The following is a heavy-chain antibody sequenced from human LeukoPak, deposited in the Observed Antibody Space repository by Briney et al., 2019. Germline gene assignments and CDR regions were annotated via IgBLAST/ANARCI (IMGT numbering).Heavy chain of an antibody. V-gene: IGHV3-23*01. CDR2: ISSSGGAT. J-gene: IGHJ4*02. CDR1: GFTFSTFA. Sequence: PGGSLRLSCAASGFTFSTFAMSWVRRAPGKGLEWVSSISSSGGATYYADSVKGRFSISRDNSANTLYLQINSLRAEDTAVFYCAKNYGSGTYYNYFDYWGQGTLVSVSS. D-gene: IGHD3-10*01. CDR3: AKNYGSGTYYNYFDY.